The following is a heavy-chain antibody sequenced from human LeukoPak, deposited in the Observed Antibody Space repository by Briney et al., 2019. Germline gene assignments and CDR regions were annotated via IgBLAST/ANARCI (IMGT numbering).Heavy chain of an antibody. CDR1: GYTFTSYG. V-gene: IGHV1-18*01. D-gene: IGHD6-13*01. J-gene: IGHJ6*02. Sequence: ASVKVSCKASGYTFTSYGISWMRQAPGQGLEWMGWISAYNGNTNYAQKLQGRVTMTTDTSTSTAYMELRSPRSDDTAVYYCARDHSSSWYTQGYYYYYGMDVWGQGTTVTVSS. CDR3: ARDHSSSWYTQGYYYYYGMDV. CDR2: ISAYNGNT.